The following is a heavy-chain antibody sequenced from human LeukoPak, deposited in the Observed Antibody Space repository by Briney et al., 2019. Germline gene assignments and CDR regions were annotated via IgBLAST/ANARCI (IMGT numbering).Heavy chain of an antibody. D-gene: IGHD6-13*01. CDR2: IYTSGST. Sequence: SETLSLTCTVSGGSISSYYWSWIRQPPGKGLEWIGYIYTSGSTNYSPSLKSRVTISVDTSKNQFSLKLSSVTAADTAVHYCARHGIAAALDYWGQGTLVTVSS. V-gene: IGHV4-4*09. CDR1: GGSISSYY. J-gene: IGHJ4*02. CDR3: ARHGIAAALDY.